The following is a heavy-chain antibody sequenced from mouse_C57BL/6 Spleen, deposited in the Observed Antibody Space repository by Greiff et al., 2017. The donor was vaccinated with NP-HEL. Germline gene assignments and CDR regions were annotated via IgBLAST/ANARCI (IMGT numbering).Heavy chain of an antibody. J-gene: IGHJ4*01. CDR1: GFTFSSYA. D-gene: IGHD2-4*01. Sequence: DVMLVESGGGLVKPGGSLKLSCAASGFTFSSYAMSWVRQTPEKRLEWVATISDGGSYTYYPDNVKGRFTISRDNAKNNLYLQMSHLKSEDTAMYYCARSFYDYDDGGYAMDYWGQGTSVTVSS. CDR2: ISDGGSYT. CDR3: ARSFYDYDDGGYAMDY. V-gene: IGHV5-4*03.